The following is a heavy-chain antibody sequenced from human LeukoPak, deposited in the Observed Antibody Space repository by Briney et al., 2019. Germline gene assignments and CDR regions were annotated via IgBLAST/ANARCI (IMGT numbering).Heavy chain of an antibody. D-gene: IGHD1-1*01. CDR3: ARGRVSSSTWYSTYYYYFYMDV. V-gene: IGHV4-59*01. J-gene: IGHJ6*03. CDR1: DDSITMYY. CDR2: VDHTGST. Sequence: SETPSLTCSVSDDSITMYYWTWIRQPPGKGLEWIGYVDHTGSTNFNPSHNGRVSISRDTTKNLFSLRLRSVTAADTAVYFYARGRVSSSTWYSTYYYYFYMDVWGKGTTVTVSS.